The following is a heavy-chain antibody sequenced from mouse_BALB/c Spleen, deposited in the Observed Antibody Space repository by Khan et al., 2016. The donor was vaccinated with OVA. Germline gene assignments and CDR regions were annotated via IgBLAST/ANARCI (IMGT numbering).Heavy chain of an antibody. Sequence: VQLQQSGPELVEPGASVKMSCKASGYTFTNYVIHWVKQKPGQGLEWIGYINPDNAGTRYNEKFKVKATLTSDISSTSAYMELLSLTSEDSAVFYCAREASSWDFSLPYWGQGTLVTVSA. D-gene: IGHD4-1*01. CDR2: INPDNAGT. CDR1: GYTFTNYV. J-gene: IGHJ3*01. V-gene: IGHV1S136*01. CDR3: AREASSWDFSLPY.